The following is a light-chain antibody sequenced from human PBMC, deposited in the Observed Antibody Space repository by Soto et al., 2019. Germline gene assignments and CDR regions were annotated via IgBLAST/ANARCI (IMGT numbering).Light chain of an antibody. J-gene: IGLJ2*01. V-gene: IGLV2-23*02. CDR1: SSDVGSYNL. CDR3: CSYAGRSTLL. Sequence: QSVLTQPASVSGSPGQSITISCTGTSSDVGSYNLVSWYQHHPGKAPKLMIYDVTKRPSGVSNRFSGSKSGNTASLTISGLQAEDEADYYCCSYAGRSTLLFGGGTKLTVL. CDR2: DVT.